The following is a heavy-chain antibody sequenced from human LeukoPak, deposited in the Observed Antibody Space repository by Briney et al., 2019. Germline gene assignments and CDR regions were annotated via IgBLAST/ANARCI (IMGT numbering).Heavy chain of an antibody. J-gene: IGHJ4*02. V-gene: IGHV4-61*01. D-gene: IGHD3-22*01. CDR1: GDSISSSSYY. CDR3: AREAHDSSGYYYKVGYFDY. Sequence: KPSETLSLTCTVSGDSISSSSYYWGWIRQPPGKGLEWIGYIYYSGSTNYNPSLKSRVTISVDTFKNQFSLKLSSVTAADTAVYYCAREAHDSSGYYYKVGYFDYWGQGTLVTVSS. CDR2: IYYSGST.